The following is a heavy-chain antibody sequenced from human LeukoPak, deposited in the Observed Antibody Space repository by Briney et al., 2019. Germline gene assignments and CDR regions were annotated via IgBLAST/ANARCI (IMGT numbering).Heavy chain of an antibody. D-gene: IGHD6-13*01. J-gene: IGHJ4*02. CDR1: VGIFSSYA. CDR3: ARDPGAAAGRGTGFDY. CDR2: IIPIFGTA. V-gene: IGHV1-69*13. Sequence: SVKVSCKASVGIFSSYAISWVRQAPGQGLECMGGIIPIFGTANYAQKFQGRVTITADESTRTAHTELSSLRSENTPVYYCARDPGAAAGRGTGFDYWGQGTLVTASS.